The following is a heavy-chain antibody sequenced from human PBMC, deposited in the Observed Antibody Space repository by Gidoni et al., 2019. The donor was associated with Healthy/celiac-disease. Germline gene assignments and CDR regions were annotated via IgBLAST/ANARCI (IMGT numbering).Heavy chain of an antibody. CDR1: AGTFSRYA. CDR3: ASMWPESHYDSSGYGDY. CDR2: IIPILGTA. V-gene: IGHV1-69*01. D-gene: IGHD3-22*01. Sequence: QVQLVQSGAEGQKPGSSVKVSCTASAGTFSRYALSWVRQAPGQGLEWMGGIIPILGTANYAQKFQGRVTITADESTSTAYMELSSLRSEDTAVYYCASMWPESHYDSSGYGDYWGQGTLVTVSS. J-gene: IGHJ4*02.